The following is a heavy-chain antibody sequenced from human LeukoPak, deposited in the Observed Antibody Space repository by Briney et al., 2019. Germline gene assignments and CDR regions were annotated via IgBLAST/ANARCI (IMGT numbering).Heavy chain of an antibody. D-gene: IGHD3-3*01. CDR2: IYYSGST. J-gene: IGHJ4*02. CDR3: ARVNHQISSRLEWLLDWPYYFDY. V-gene: IGHV4-61*01. Sequence: SETLSLTCTVSGVSIRSSYYYWSWIRQPPGKGLEWIGYIYYSGSTNYNPSLKSRVTISVDTSKNQFSLKLSSVTAADTAVYYCARVNHQISSRLEWLLDWPYYFDYWGQGTLVTVSS. CDR1: GVSIRSSYYY.